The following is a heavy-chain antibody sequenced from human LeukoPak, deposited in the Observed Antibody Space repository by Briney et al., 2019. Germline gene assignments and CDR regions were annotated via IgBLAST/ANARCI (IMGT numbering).Heavy chain of an antibody. D-gene: IGHD3-22*01. J-gene: IGHJ4*02. CDR2: ISYDGSNK. Sequence: PGRSLRLSCAASGFTFRSYGMHWVRQAPGKGLKWVAFISYDGSNKYYADSVKGRFTISRDNSKNTLDLQMNSLRAEDTAVYYCAKLGYDSSGSPRLVDYWGQGTLVTVSS. V-gene: IGHV3-30*18. CDR3: AKLGYDSSGSPRLVDY. CDR1: GFTFRSYG.